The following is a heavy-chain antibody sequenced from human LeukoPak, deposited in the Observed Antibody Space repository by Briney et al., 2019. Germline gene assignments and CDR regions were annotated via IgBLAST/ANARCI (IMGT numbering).Heavy chain of an antibody. Sequence: GGSLRLSCAASGFTFRNYAMSWVRQAPGKGLEWVSAISDGGTSTFYADSVKGRFTISRDNSYNTLYLQMNTLRAEDTAIYYCAKDRGKAAAGWLDPWGQGTLVTVPS. V-gene: IGHV3-23*01. CDR2: ISDGGTST. CDR1: GFTFRNYA. D-gene: IGHD6-13*01. CDR3: AKDRGKAAAGWLDP. J-gene: IGHJ5*02.